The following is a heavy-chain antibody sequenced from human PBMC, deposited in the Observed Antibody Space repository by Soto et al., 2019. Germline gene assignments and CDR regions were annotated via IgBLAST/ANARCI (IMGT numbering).Heavy chain of an antibody. CDR1: GFTFSDYY. CDR2: ISSSSSYT. CDR3: AKDHTKGYYYYYGMDV. V-gene: IGHV3-11*06. Sequence: GGSLRLSCAASGFTFSDYYMSWIRQAPGKGLEWVSYISSSSSYTNYADSVKGRFTISRDNSKNTLYLQMNSLRAEDTAVYYCAKDHTKGYYYYYGMDVWGQGTTVTVSS. J-gene: IGHJ6*02.